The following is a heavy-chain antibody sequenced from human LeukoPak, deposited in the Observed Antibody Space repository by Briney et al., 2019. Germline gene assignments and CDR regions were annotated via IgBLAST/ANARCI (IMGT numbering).Heavy chain of an antibody. J-gene: IGHJ4*02. CDR1: GLTFRSYA. V-gene: IGHV3-30-3*01. D-gene: IGHD3-22*01. CDR3: ARSRGATGYYWVDY. CDR2: ISTDGSKT. Sequence: TGGSLRLSCAASGLTFRSYAMHWVRQAPGKGLEWVAVISTDGSKTYYTDSVKGRFTISRDNSKNTLYLQVNSLRTEDTAVYYCARSRGATGYYWVDYWGQGTLVTVSS.